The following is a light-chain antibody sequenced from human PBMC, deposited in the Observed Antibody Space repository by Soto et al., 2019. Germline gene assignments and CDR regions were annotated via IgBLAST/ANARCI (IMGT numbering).Light chain of an antibody. Sequence: IVLTQSRGTLSLSPGERGALSCRASQSVSSNYVAWYQQKPGQAPRLLISGASNRATGTPDRFRGSGSGTDFTLTITRLEPEDFAVYYCHQYGSAPWTFGQGTKVDIK. CDR3: HQYGSAPWT. J-gene: IGKJ1*01. CDR2: GAS. V-gene: IGKV3-20*01. CDR1: QSVSSNY.